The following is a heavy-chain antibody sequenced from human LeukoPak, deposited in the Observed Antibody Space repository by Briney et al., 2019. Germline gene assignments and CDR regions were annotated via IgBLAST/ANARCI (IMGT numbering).Heavy chain of an antibody. D-gene: IGHD3-22*01. CDR2: ISWNSGSI. V-gene: IGHV3-9*03. CDR1: GFTFDVYA. J-gene: IGHJ4*02. Sequence: GGSLRLSCAASGFTFDVYAMHWVRQAPGKGLEWVSGISWNSGSIGYADSVKGRFTISRDNAKNSLYLQTNSLRAEDMALYYCATDYYDSSGIPLPLGYWGQGTLVTVSS. CDR3: ATDYYDSSGIPLPLGY.